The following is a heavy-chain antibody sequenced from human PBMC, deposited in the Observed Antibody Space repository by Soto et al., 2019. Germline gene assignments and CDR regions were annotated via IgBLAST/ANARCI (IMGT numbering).Heavy chain of an antibody. D-gene: IGHD3-9*01. CDR3: YASDYDILTGYYDY. Sequence: GASVEVCCKSSGGTFSSYAISWVRHAPGQGLEWMGGIIPIFGTANYAQKFQGRVTITADESTSTAYMELSSLRSEDTAVYYCYASDYDILTGYYDYWGQGALVTVSS. CDR2: IIPIFGTA. J-gene: IGHJ4*02. V-gene: IGHV1-69*13. CDR1: GGTFSSYA.